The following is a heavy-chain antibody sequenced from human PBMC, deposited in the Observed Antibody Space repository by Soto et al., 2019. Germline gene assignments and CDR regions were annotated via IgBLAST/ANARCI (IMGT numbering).Heavy chain of an antibody. J-gene: IGHJ5*02. V-gene: IGHV3-21*01. Sequence: EVQVVESGGGLVKPGGSLRLSCNFTFSMYSMNWVRQAPGKGLEWVASISSGAAYIKYADSVQGRFTISRDNAKNSVSLQMNSLTVEDTAVYFCTRDGGGSYDSWFHPWGQGTLVTVSS. CDR1: TFSMYS. CDR3: TRDGGGSYDSWFHP. D-gene: IGHD1-26*01. CDR2: ISSGAAYI.